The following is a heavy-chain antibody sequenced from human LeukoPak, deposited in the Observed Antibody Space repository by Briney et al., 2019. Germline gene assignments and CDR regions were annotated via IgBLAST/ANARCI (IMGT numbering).Heavy chain of an antibody. V-gene: IGHV4-4*02. CDR3: AREASGYYTCGDYFDY. CDR2: IYHSGST. D-gene: IGHD3-3*01. CDR1: GGSISSINW. J-gene: IGHJ4*02. Sequence: PSGTLSLTCAVSGGSISSINWWSWVRQPPGHGLACIGEIYHSGSTNYNPSLKSRVTISVDKSKNQFSLKLSSVTAADTAVYYCAREASGYYTCGDYFDYWGQGTLVTVSS.